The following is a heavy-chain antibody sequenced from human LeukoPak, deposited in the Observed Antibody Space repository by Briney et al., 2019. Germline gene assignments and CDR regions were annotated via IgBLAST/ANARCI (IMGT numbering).Heavy chain of an antibody. D-gene: IGHD5-18*01. J-gene: IGHJ4*02. CDR3: AKGRRGYSYGPGPFFDY. Sequence: GGSLRLSCAASGFTSSSYAMSWVRQAPGKGLEWVSAISGSGGSTYYADSVKGRFTISRDNSKNTLYLQMNSLRAEDTAVYYCAKGRRGYSYGPGPFFDYWGQGTLVTVSS. V-gene: IGHV3-23*01. CDR1: GFTSSSYA. CDR2: ISGSGGST.